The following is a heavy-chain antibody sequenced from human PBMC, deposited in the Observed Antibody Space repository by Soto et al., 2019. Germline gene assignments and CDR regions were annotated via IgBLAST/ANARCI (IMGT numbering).Heavy chain of an antibody. CDR3: ARLSRRSTGYSSPPTP. V-gene: IGHV4-39*01. D-gene: IGHD6-19*01. Sequence: PSETLSLTCTVSGGSISSSSYYWGWIRQPPGKGLEWIGSIYYSGSTYYNPSLKSRVTISVDTSKNQFSLKLSSVTAADTAVYYCARLSRRSTGYSSPPTPWGQGTLVTVSS. CDR2: IYYSGST. J-gene: IGHJ4*02. CDR1: GGSISSSSYY.